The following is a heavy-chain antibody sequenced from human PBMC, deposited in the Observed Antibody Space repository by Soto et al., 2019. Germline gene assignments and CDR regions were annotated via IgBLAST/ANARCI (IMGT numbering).Heavy chain of an antibody. CDR2: ISYDGSNK. D-gene: IGHD6-6*01. Sequence: GGSLRLSCAASGFTFSSYAMHWVRQAPGKGLEWVAVISYDGSNKYYADSVKGRFAISRDNAKNSLYLQMNSLRVEDTAVYYCARGYSSSSGDYWGQGTLVTVSS. V-gene: IGHV3-30*09. J-gene: IGHJ4*02. CDR1: GFTFSSYA. CDR3: ARGYSSSSGDY.